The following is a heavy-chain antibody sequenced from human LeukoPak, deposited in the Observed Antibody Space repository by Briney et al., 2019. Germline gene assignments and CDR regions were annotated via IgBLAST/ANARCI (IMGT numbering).Heavy chain of an antibody. D-gene: IGHD3-22*01. CDR3: AKRGQYYYDSSGYYYQD. Sequence: GGPQTLPCAPSRFTFRRYAESWARQAPGEGREWVSAFSAGGSTYYADSVKGRFTISRDNSRNTLYLQMNSLRAEDTGVYYCAKRGQYYYDSSGYYYQDWGQGTLVIVSS. CDR2: FSAGGST. CDR1: RFTFRRYA. V-gene: IGHV3-23*01. J-gene: IGHJ4*02.